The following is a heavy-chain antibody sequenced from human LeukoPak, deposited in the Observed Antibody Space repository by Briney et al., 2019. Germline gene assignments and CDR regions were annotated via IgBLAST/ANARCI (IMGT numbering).Heavy chain of an antibody. CDR2: IIPILGIA. V-gene: IGHV1-69*04. CDR3: ARLPKDYDSSGLIV. D-gene: IGHD3-22*01. CDR1: GGAFSSYA. Sequence: SVKVSCKASGGAFSSYAISWVRQAPGQGLEWMGRIIPILGIANYAQKFQGRVTITADKSTSTAYMELSSLRSEDTAVYYCARLPKDYDSSGLIVWGQGTLVTVSS. J-gene: IGHJ4*02.